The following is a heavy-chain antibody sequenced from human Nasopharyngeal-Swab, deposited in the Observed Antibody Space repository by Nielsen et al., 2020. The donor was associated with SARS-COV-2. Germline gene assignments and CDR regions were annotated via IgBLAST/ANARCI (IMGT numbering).Heavy chain of an antibody. V-gene: IGHV1-46*01. Sequence: ASVKVSCKASVYTFISSHIHWVRQAPGHGLEWMGTINPAGGSTGNPQKFQGRVTMTRDTSTSTVYMELSRLRSDDTAVYFCARAPGIVGSSRWSFDYWGQGTLVTVSS. CDR1: VYTFISSH. CDR2: INPAGGST. J-gene: IGHJ4*02. D-gene: IGHD1-26*01. CDR3: ARAPGIVGSSRWSFDY.